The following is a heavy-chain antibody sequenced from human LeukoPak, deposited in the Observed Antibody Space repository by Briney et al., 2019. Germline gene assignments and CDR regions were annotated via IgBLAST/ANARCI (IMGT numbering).Heavy chain of an antibody. CDR1: GGSFSGYF. CDR3: ARGRPHYGSGSYYNY. V-gene: IGHV4-34*01. Sequence: SETLSLTCAVYGGSFSGYFWSWIRQPPGKGLEWIGEINHSGSTNYNPPLKSRVTISLDTSKNQFSLKLSSVTAADTAVYYCARGRPHYGSGSYYNYWGQGTLVTVSS. CDR2: INHSGST. J-gene: IGHJ4*02. D-gene: IGHD3-10*01.